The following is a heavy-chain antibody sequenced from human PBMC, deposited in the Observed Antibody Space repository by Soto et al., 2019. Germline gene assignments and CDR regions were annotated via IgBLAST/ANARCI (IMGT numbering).Heavy chain of an antibody. CDR2: IYRGGTT. V-gene: IGHV3-66*04. CDR1: GFTVSAYY. D-gene: IGHD6-19*01. Sequence: LRLSCAASGFTVSAYYMIWVRQAPGKGLEWVSVIYRGGTTHYADSFQGRFTISRDSSKNTLYLQMSSLRAEETAVYYCARHYSIGWYARYYFDYWGQGTLVTVSS. J-gene: IGHJ4*02. CDR3: ARHYSIGWYARYYFDY.